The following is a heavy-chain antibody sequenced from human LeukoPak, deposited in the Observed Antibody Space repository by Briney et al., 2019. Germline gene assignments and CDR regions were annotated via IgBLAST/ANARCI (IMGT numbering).Heavy chain of an antibody. CDR2: ISGSVGST. J-gene: IGHJ3*02. Sequence: GGSLRLSCAASGFTFSSYAMSWVRQAPGKGLEGVSAISGSVGSTYYADSVKGRFTISRDNSKNTLYLQMNSLRAEDTAVYYCARYSGSFLREDAFDIWGQGTMVTVSS. V-gene: IGHV3-23*01. CDR1: GFTFSSYA. CDR3: ARYSGSFLREDAFDI. D-gene: IGHD1-26*01.